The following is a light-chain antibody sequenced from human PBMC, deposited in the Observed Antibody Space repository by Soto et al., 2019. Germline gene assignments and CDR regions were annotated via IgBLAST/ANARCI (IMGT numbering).Light chain of an antibody. CDR3: PAWDDSLSGPV. J-gene: IGLJ1*01. V-gene: IGLV1-44*01. CDR2: NNN. Sequence: QSVLTQSPSASGTLGQRVSISCSGSSSNIGSNPVNWYQQLPGTAPRLLIYNNNQRPSGVPDRFFGSKSGTSASLAISGLQSEHEADYYCPAWDDSLSGPVFGTGTKVTVL. CDR1: SSNIGSNP.